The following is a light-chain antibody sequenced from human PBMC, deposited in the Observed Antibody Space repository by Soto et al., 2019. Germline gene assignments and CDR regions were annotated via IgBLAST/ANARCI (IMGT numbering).Light chain of an antibody. CDR3: LQHNSYPPT. CDR1: KALGKN. CDR2: AAS. Sequence: TRITRSPPSLPPSEGARSTITSRPGKALGKNLGWYQQKPGKAPKRLIYAASSLQSGVPSRFSGSGSGTEFTLTISSLQPEDFATYYCLQHNSYPPTFGGGTKVEIK. V-gene: IGKV1-17*01. J-gene: IGKJ4*01.